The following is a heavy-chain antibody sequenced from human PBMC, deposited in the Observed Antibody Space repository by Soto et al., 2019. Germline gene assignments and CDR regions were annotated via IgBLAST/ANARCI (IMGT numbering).Heavy chain of an antibody. Sequence: PSETLSLTCAVSGGSISSGGYSWSWIRQPPGKGLEWIGYIYHSGSTYYNPSLKSRVTISVDRSKNQFSLKLSSVTAADTAVYYCAREVETGTTPWFDPWGQGTLVTVSS. V-gene: IGHV4-30-2*01. D-gene: IGHD1-7*01. CDR2: IYHSGST. J-gene: IGHJ5*02. CDR1: GGSISSGGYS. CDR3: AREVETGTTPWFDP.